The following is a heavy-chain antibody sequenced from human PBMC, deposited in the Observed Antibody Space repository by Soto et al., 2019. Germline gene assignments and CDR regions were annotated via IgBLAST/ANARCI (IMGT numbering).Heavy chain of an antibody. D-gene: IGHD6-13*01. Sequence: TLSLTCTVSGGSISSGGYYWSWIRQHPGKGLEWIGYIYYSGSTYYNPSLKSRVTISVDTSKNQFSLKLSSVTAADTAVYYCARDEAAVFYGMDVWGQGTTVTVSS. CDR3: ARDEAAVFYGMDV. CDR1: GGSISSGGYY. V-gene: IGHV4-31*03. CDR2: IYYSGST. J-gene: IGHJ6*02.